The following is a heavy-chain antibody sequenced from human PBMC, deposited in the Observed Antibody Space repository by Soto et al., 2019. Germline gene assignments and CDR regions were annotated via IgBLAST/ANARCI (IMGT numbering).Heavy chain of an antibody. Sequence: EVQLVQSGAEVKKPGESLKISCKGSGDAFTNYWIAWVRQMPGKGLEWMGVIYPGDSKTRYSPSLQGQVTTSSDKSTTPAYMQWSSLKASDSAVYYCARPLDYGGHSDCFDPWGQGTLVTVSP. J-gene: IGHJ5*02. CDR2: IYPGDSKT. D-gene: IGHD4-17*01. CDR3: ARPLDYGGHSDCFDP. CDR1: GDAFTNYW. V-gene: IGHV5-51*01.